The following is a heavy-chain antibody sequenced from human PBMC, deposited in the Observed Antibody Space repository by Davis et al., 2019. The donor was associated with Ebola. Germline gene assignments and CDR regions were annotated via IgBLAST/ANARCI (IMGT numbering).Heavy chain of an antibody. CDR1: GYTFTSYA. CDR3: ARNMGMVNPYGMDV. Sequence: AASVKVSCKASGYTFTSYAMHWVRQAPGQRLEWMGWINAGNGNTKYSQKFQGRVTITRDTSASTAYMELRSLRSDDTAVYYCARNMGMVNPYGMDVWGKGTTVTVSS. J-gene: IGHJ6*04. V-gene: IGHV1-3*01. CDR2: INAGNGNT. D-gene: IGHD4/OR15-4a*01.